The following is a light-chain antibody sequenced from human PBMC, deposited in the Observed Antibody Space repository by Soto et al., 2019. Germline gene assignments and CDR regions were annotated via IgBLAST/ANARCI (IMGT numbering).Light chain of an antibody. CDR1: QRVGSNY. CDR3: QQYGSTRWT. CDR2: GDS. Sequence: IVLTHSPGTLSVSPGYRATLACSASQRVGSNYLAWYQQKSGQPPRLLIQGDSSRATGVPERLSGSGSGKDFSITISRLEPEDFAVYYCQQYGSTRWTFGQGTKVDIK. V-gene: IGKV3-20*01. J-gene: IGKJ1*01.